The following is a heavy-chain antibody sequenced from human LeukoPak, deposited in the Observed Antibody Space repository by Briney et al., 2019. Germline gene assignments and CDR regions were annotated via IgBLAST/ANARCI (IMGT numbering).Heavy chain of an antibody. CDR1: GFTFSSYS. CDR3: ARHYYDRSGAFDI. J-gene: IGHJ3*02. D-gene: IGHD3-22*01. CDR2: ISGSSSYI. V-gene: IGHV3-21*01. Sequence: GGSLRLSCAASGFTFSSYSMNWVRQAPGKGLEWVSSISGSSSYIYYADSVKGRFTISRDNAKNSLYLQMNSLRAEDTAVYYCARHYYDRSGAFDIWGQGTMVTVSS.